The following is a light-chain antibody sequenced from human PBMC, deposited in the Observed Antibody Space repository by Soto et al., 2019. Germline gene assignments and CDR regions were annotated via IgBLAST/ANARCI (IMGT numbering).Light chain of an antibody. V-gene: IGKV3-20*01. CDR1: QTISSSY. CDR2: GAS. CDR3: QQYGNSRT. Sequence: EIVLTQSPGTLSLSPGERATLSCRASQTISSSYLVWYQQKPGQAPRLLIYGASSRATGIPDRFSGSGSGTDFTLTISRLEREDFAVYYCQQYGNSRTFGQGTKVEIK. J-gene: IGKJ1*01.